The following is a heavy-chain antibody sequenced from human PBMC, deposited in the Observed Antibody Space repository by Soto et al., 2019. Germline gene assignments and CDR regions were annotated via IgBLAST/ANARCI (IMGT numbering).Heavy chain of an antibody. CDR1: GYAFTTYH. CDR3: ARDEVPDVQNDAFDN. J-gene: IGHJ3*02. Sequence: ASGKVCCEASGYAFTTYHMHWVRQAPGQGLEWMGMIDPSDGTTTYAQKLQGRVTMTRDTATSTVYMELSSLRSEDTAVYYCARDEVPDVQNDAFDNRGHVTMVTVSS. CDR2: IDPSDGTT. V-gene: IGHV1-46*04.